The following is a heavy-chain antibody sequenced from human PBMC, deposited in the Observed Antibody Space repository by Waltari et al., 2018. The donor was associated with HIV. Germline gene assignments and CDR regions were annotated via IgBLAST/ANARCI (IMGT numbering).Heavy chain of an antibody. CDR3: ARDQDYYDSSGYTSYAFDI. CDR2: IYRSGTT. V-gene: IGHV4-38-2*02. D-gene: IGHD3-22*01. Sequence: QVLLQESGPRLVKSSETLSRTCTVSASSISRNFYWGWIRQAPGKGLELIGSIYRSGTTYYNPSFKTRVTISVNMSKNQYSLKLSSLTAADTAVYYCARDQDYYDSSGYTSYAFDIWGRGTMIIVSS. CDR1: ASSISRNFY. J-gene: IGHJ3*02.